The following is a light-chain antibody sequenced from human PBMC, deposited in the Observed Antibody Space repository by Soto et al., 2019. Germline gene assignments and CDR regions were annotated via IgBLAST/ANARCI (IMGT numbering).Light chain of an antibody. CDR2: DVS. Sequence: QSALTQPASVSVSPGQSITISCTGTSSDVGGYNYVSWYQQHPGKAPKLMIYDVSNRPSGVSNRFSGSKSGNTASLTISGLQAEDEADYYCSSYTSSSISYVFGTGTKLTVL. CDR1: SSDVGGYNY. J-gene: IGLJ1*01. CDR3: SSYTSSSISYV. V-gene: IGLV2-14*01.